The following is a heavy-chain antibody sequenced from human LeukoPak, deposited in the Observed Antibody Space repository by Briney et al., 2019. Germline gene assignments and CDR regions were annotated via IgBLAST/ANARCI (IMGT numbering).Heavy chain of an antibody. J-gene: IGHJ4*02. CDR3: ARELYSSSWDSDY. CDR2: IKQDGSEK. Sequence: GRSLRLSCAASGFTFSSYGMHWVRQAPGKGLEWVANIKQDGSEKYYVDSVKGRFTISRDNAKNSLYLQMNSLRAEDTAVYYCARELYSSSWDSDYWGQGTLVTVSS. V-gene: IGHV3-7*01. D-gene: IGHD6-13*01. CDR1: GFTFSSYG.